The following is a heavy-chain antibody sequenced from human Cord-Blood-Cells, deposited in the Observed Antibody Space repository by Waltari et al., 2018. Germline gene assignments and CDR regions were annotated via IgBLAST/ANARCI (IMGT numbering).Heavy chain of an antibody. V-gene: IGHV4-34*01. CDR2: INHSGST. J-gene: IGHJ3*02. D-gene: IGHD2-15*01. CDR3: ARGRGWDI. CDR1: GGSFSGFY. Sequence: QVQLQQWGAGLLKPSETLSLTCAVYGGSFSGFYWSWIRQPPGKGLEWIGEINHSGSTNYNPSLKSRVTISVDTSKNQFSLKLSSVTAADTAVYYCARGRGWDIWGQGTMVTVSS.